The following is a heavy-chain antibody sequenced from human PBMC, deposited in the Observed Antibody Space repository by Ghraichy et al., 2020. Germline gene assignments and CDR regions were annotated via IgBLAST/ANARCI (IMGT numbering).Heavy chain of an antibody. J-gene: IGHJ3*02. V-gene: IGHV3-7*01. CDR2: IKPDGSGQ. CDR1: GFTFSPDW. Sequence: GGSLRLSCAASGFTFSPDWMTWVRQAPGKGLEWVASIKPDGSGQYYVDSVRGRFTISRDNAKNSLYLQMNSLRAEDTAVYYCARDPGFFAFNIWGQGTMVTVSS. D-gene: IGHD3-3*01. CDR3: ARDPGFFAFNI.